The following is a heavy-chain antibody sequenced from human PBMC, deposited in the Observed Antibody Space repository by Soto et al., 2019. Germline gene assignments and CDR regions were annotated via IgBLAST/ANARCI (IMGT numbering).Heavy chain of an antibody. D-gene: IGHD3-22*01. V-gene: IGHV1-18*01. CDR2: ISAYNGNT. CDR1: GYTFTSYG. J-gene: IGHJ4*02. CDR3: ARDLTEYYYDSSGLKLFDY. Sequence: ASVKVSCKASGYTFTSYGISWVRRAPGQGLEWMGWISAYNGNTNYAQKLQGRVTMTTDTSTSTAYMELRSLRSDDTAVYYCARDLTEYYYDSSGLKLFDYWGQGTLVTVSS.